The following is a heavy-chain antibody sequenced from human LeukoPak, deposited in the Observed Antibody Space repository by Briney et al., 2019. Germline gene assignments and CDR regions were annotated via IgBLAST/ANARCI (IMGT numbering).Heavy chain of an antibody. D-gene: IGHD5-18*01. CDR2: ISAYNGNT. J-gene: IGHJ4*02. CDR3: ARERYSYREHPKLFDY. V-gene: IGHV1-18*01. Sequence: ASVKLSCKASGYTFTSYGISWVRQAPGQGLEWMGWISAYNGNTNYAQKLQGRVTMTTDTSTSTAYMELRSLRSDDTAVYYCARERYSYREHPKLFDYWGQGTLVTVSS. CDR1: GYTFTSYG.